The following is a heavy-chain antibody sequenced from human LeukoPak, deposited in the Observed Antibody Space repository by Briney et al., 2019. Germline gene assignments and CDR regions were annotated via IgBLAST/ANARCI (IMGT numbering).Heavy chain of an antibody. CDR1: GGSISSYY. CDR3: ARSNSYQPVAWAFDI. CDR2: ISYRGST. V-gene: IGHV4-59*01. Sequence: SETLSLTCTVSGGSISSYYWRWIRQPPGKGLEWPGYISYRGSTNYNPSLKSRVSISVDTSKNQFSMKLSSVTAADTAVYYCARSNSYQPVAWAFDIWGQGTMVTVSS. J-gene: IGHJ3*02. D-gene: IGHD2-15*01.